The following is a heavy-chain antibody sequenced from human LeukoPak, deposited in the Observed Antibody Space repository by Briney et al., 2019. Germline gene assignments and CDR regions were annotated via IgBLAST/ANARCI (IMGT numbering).Heavy chain of an antibody. D-gene: IGHD6-19*01. Sequence: PGGSLRLSCAASGFTFSSYEMNWVRQAPGKGLEWVSYITSSSSYIYYADSVKGRFTISRDNAKNSLYLQMNSLRAEDTAVYYCAREMLAAVAAQSWGQGTLVTVSS. J-gene: IGHJ5*02. V-gene: IGHV3-21*01. CDR2: ITSSSSYI. CDR1: GFTFSSYE. CDR3: AREMLAAVAAQS.